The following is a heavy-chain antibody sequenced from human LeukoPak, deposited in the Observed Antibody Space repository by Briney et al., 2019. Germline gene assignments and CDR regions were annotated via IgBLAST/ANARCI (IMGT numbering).Heavy chain of an antibody. J-gene: IGHJ4*02. CDR2: INRSGST. CDR3: ARVISDKGDYGKVDY. V-gene: IGHV4-34*01. D-gene: IGHD4/OR15-4a*01. CDR1: GGSFSGHY. Sequence: SETLSLTCAVYGGSFSGHYWSWIRQPPGKGLEWIGEINRSGSTNYNPSLKSRVTISVDTSKNQFSLKLSSVTAADTAVYYCARVISDKGDYGKVDYWGQGTLVTVSS.